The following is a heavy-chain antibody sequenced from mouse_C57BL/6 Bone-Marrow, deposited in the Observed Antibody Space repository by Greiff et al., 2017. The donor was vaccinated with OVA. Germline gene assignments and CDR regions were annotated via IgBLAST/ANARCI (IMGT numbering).Heavy chain of an antibody. Sequence: EVKLQESGPGLVKPSQSLSLTCSVTGYSITSGYYWYWIRQFPGNKLEWMGYITYDGSNNYNPSLKNQISITRDTSKNPFFLKLKSVSTEDTATYYCARNAYYSNYDYYAMDYWGQGTSVTVSS. CDR1: GYSITSGYY. CDR3: ARNAYYSNYDYYAMDY. CDR2: ITYDGSN. D-gene: IGHD2-5*01. V-gene: IGHV3-6*01. J-gene: IGHJ4*01.